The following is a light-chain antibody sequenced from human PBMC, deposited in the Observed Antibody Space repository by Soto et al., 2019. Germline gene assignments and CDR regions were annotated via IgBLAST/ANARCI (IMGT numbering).Light chain of an antibody. Sequence: DIQITQSPSTLSGSVGDSVTITCRASQTISSWLAWYQQKPGKAPKLLIYAASSLQSGVPSRFSGSGSGTDFTLTISSLQPEDFAIYYCQQANSFPRTFGGGTKVDIK. CDR2: AAS. V-gene: IGKV1-12*01. CDR1: QTISSW. CDR3: QQANSFPRT. J-gene: IGKJ4*01.